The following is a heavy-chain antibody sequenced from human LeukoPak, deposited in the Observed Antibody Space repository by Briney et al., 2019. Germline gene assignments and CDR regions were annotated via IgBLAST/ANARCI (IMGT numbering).Heavy chain of an antibody. D-gene: IGHD4-17*01. CDR1: VYIFIGYY. CDR2: INPNSGGT. J-gene: IGHJ4*02. V-gene: IGHV1-2*02. Sequence: ASVKVSCKTSVYIFIGYYMNWVRQAPGQGLEWMGWINPNSGGTNYAQNFQGRVTMTRDTSISTAYMELSRLRSDDTAVHYCARDSDYGDSFDYWGQGTLVTVSS. CDR3: ARDSDYGDSFDY.